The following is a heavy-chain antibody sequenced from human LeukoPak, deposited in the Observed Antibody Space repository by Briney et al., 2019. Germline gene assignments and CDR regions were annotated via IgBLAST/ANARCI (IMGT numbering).Heavy chain of an antibody. CDR3: ARGRLDYGDPRYFDY. J-gene: IGHJ4*02. V-gene: IGHV3-7*01. CDR1: GFTFSSYW. CDR2: IKQDGSEK. D-gene: IGHD4-17*01. Sequence: PGGSLRLSCAASGFTFSSYWMSWVRQAPGKGLGWVANIKQDGSEKYYVDSVKGRFTISRDNAKNSLYLQMNSLRAEDTAVYYCARGRLDYGDPRYFDYWGQGTLVTVSS.